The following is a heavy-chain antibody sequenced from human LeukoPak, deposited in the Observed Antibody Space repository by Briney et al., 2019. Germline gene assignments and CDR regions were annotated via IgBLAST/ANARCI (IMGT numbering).Heavy chain of an antibody. Sequence: SETLSLTCAVYGGSFSGDYWNWIRQPPGKGLEWIGEINHSGSTNSSPSLKSRVTISVDRSKNQFSLKLSSVTAADTAVYYCARRPRYSSGWYYFDSWGQGTLVTVSS. CDR3: ARRPRYSSGWYYFDS. D-gene: IGHD6-19*01. CDR1: GGSFSGDY. CDR2: INHSGST. J-gene: IGHJ4*02. V-gene: IGHV4-34*01.